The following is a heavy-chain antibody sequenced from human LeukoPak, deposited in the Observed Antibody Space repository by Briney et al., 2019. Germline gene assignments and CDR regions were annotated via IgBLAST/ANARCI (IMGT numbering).Heavy chain of an antibody. J-gene: IGHJ1*01. Sequence: GGSLRLSCAASGFTFANYAMSWVRQTPGKGLEWVSATSGSGGGTYYADSVKGRFTISRDNFKNTLYLQMNSLRAEDTAVYYCAKDEASAVAGIREYFQHWGQGALVTVSS. CDR3: AKDEASAVAGIREYFQH. D-gene: IGHD6-19*01. CDR2: TSGSGGGT. V-gene: IGHV3-23*01. CDR1: GFTFANYA.